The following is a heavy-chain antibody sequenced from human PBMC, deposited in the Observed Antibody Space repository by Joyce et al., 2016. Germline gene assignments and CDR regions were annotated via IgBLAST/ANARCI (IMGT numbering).Heavy chain of an antibody. CDR2: LSNRSSCI. Sequence: EVQLVESGGGLVKPGGSLRLSCAASGFTFSRYGMSWVRQAPGKGLEWVSSLSNRSSCIKYTGSVKGRFTISRDNAKNSLYLQMNSLRVEDTAVYYCARSSYTNGIFDYWGQRALVTVSS. V-gene: IGHV3-21*01. CDR1: GFTFSRYG. CDR3: ARSSYTNGIFDY. D-gene: IGHD2-8*01. J-gene: IGHJ4*02.